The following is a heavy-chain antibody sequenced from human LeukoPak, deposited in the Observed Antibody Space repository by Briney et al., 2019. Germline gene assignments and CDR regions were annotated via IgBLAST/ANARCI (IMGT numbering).Heavy chain of an antibody. CDR2: ISANNGNT. J-gene: IGHJ6*03. V-gene: IGHV1-18*01. CDR1: GYTFNKYG. D-gene: IGHD1-26*01. Sequence: GASVKVSCKASGYTFNKYGISWVRQAPGQGLEWMGWISANNGNTRSAQQLQGRLTMTTDTSTSTVYMELRSLRSDDTAVYYCARDDARIGSYNYYYYMDVWGEGTTVTVSS. CDR3: ARDDARIGSYNYYYYMDV.